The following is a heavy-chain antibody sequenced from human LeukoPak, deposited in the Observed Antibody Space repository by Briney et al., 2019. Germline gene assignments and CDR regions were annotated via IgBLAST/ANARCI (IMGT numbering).Heavy chain of an antibody. D-gene: IGHD3-22*01. CDR2: IYYSGST. J-gene: IGHJ5*02. CDR3: ARQVGYYYDSRADEGGQNWFDP. Sequence: SETLSLTCTVSGGSISSYYWSWIRQPPGKGLEWIGYIYYSGSTNYNPSLKSRVTISVDTSKNQFSLKLSSVTAADTAVYYWARQVGYYYDSRADEGGQNWFDPWGQGTLVTVSS. CDR1: GGSISSYY. V-gene: IGHV4-59*08.